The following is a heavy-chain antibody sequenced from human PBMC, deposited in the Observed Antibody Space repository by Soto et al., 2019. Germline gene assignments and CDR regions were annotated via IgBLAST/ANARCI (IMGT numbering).Heavy chain of an antibody. J-gene: IGHJ4*02. CDR3: ARLYYDILTGYSD. D-gene: IGHD3-9*01. CDR2: IKQDGSEK. Sequence: AGGSLRLSCAASGFTSSSYWMSWVRQAPGKGLEWVANIKQDGSEKYYVDSVKGRFTISRDNAKNSLYLQMNSLRAEDTAVYYCARLYYDILTGYSDWGQGTLVTVSS. CDR1: GFTSSSYW. V-gene: IGHV3-7*03.